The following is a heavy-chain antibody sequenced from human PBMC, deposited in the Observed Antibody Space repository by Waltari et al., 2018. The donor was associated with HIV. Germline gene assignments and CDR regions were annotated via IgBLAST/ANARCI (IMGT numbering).Heavy chain of an antibody. CDR2: IKQDGSEK. CDR1: GFTFSTIW. J-gene: IGHJ3*02. CDR3: ARMGLMMYAIGAFDI. Sequence: EVQLVESGGGLVQPGGSLRLYCAASGFTFSTIWISWVRQAPGKGLEWVANIKQDGSEKHYVDSVKGRFTISRDNAKKSLYLQMNSLRAEDTAVYYCARMGLMMYAIGAFDIWGQGTMVTVSS. D-gene: IGHD2-8*01. V-gene: IGHV3-7*01.